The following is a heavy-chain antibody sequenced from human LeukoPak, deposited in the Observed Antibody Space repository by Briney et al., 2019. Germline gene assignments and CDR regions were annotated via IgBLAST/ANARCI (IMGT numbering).Heavy chain of an antibody. V-gene: IGHV1-3*01. Sequence: ASVKVSCKASGYTFTSYAMHWVRQAPGQRLEWMGWINAGNGNTKYSQKFQGRVTITRDTSASTAYMELSSLRSEDTAVYYCATGMVATTLFDYWGQGTLVTVSS. D-gene: IGHD5-12*01. CDR2: INAGNGNT. J-gene: IGHJ4*02. CDR1: GYTFTSYA. CDR3: ATGMVATTLFDY.